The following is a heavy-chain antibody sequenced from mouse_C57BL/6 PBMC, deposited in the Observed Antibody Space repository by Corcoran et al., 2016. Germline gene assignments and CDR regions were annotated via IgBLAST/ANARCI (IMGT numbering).Heavy chain of an antibody. CDR1: GYTFTTYG. CDR3: GRLGSNYVDY. D-gene: IGHD3-3*01. Sequence: QIQLVQSGPELKKPGETVKISCKASGYTFTTYGLSWVKQAPGKGLKWMGWINTYSGVPTYADDFKGRFAFSLETSASTAYLQINNIKNEDTATSFCGRLGSNYVDYWGQGTTLTVSS. CDR2: INTYSGVP. J-gene: IGHJ2*01. V-gene: IGHV9-3*01.